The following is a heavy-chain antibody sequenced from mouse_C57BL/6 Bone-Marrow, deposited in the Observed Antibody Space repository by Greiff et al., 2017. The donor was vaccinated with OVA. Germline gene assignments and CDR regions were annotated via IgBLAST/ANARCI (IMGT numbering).Heavy chain of an antibody. CDR2: ISNGGGST. D-gene: IGHD1-1*01. CDR1: GFTFSDYY. Sequence: EVKLVESGGGLVQPGGSLKLSCAASGFTFSDYYMYWVRQTPEKRLEWVAYISNGGGSTYYPDTVKGRFPISRDNAKNTLYLQMSRLKSEDTAMYYCARGGDTTVVPFAYWGQGTLVTVSA. CDR3: ARGGDTTVVPFAY. J-gene: IGHJ3*01. V-gene: IGHV5-12*01.